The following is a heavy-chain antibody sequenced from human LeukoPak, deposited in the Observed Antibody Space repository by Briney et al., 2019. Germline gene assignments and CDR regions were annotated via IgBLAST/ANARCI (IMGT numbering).Heavy chain of an antibody. D-gene: IGHD1-1*01. CDR2: ISSSSSYI. V-gene: IGHV3-21*01. CDR1: GFFFSNYA. Sequence: GGSLRLSCAASGFFFSNYAMTWVRQAPGKGLEWVSSISSSSSYIYYADSVKGRFTISRDNAKNSLYLQMNSLRAEDTAVYYCARDPPVGGTTVRAFDIWGQGTMVTVSS. J-gene: IGHJ3*02. CDR3: ARDPPVGGTTVRAFDI.